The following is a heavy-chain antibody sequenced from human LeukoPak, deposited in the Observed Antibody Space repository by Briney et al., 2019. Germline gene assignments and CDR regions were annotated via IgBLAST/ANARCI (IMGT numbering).Heavy chain of an antibody. CDR1: GFTFSSYA. D-gene: IGHD6-19*01. V-gene: IGHV3-30-3*01. Sequence: GGALRLSCAASGFTFSSYAMHWVRQAPAKGLERVAVISYDGSNKYYAGSVKGRFTISRDNSKNKLYLQMNSLRAEDTVVSYCARSDDESYSSGWYWFDPWGQGTLVTVSS. CDR3: ARSDDESYSSGWYWFDP. CDR2: ISYDGSNK. J-gene: IGHJ5*02.